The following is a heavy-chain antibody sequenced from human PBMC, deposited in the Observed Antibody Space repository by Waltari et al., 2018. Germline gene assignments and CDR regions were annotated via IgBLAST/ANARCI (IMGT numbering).Heavy chain of an antibody. CDR3: ARASYSGSYYAFDM. V-gene: IGHV3-48*01. J-gene: IGHJ3*02. D-gene: IGHD1-26*01. CDR2: ISRSSDPI. CDR1: GFTFSSYS. Sequence: EVQLVESGGGLIQPGGSLRLSCAASGFTFSSYSMNWVRQAPGKVLQWVSYISRSSDPIYYADSVRGRFTISRDNAKNSLSLQMDSLRAEDTAVYYCARASYSGSYYAFDMWGQGTMVTVSS.